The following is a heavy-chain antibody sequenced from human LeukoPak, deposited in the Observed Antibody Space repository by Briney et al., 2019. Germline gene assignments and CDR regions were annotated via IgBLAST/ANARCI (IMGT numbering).Heavy chain of an antibody. CDR1: GFTFSSYE. CDR2: ISSSGSNI. J-gene: IGHJ4*02. Sequence: GGSLRLSCAASGFTFSSYEMNWVRQAPEKGLEWVSYISSSGSNIYYADSVKGRLTMSRDNAKNSLYLQMNSLRAEDTAVYYCASYTYYYDSSGYYYVPYWGQGTLVTVSS. V-gene: IGHV3-48*03. D-gene: IGHD3-22*01. CDR3: ASYTYYYDSSGYYYVPY.